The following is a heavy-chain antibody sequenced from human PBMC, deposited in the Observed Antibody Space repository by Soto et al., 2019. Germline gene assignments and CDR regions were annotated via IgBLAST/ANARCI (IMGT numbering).Heavy chain of an antibody. D-gene: IGHD1-26*01. V-gene: IGHV3-30*18. CDR1: GFTFSSYG. Sequence: QVQLVESGGGVVQPGRSLRLSCAASGFTFSSYGMHWVRQAPGKGLEGVAVISYDGSNKYYADSVKGRFTISRDNSKNTLYLQMNSLRAEDTAVYYCAKDWLSGSYYSGDYWGQGTLVTVSS. J-gene: IGHJ4*02. CDR2: ISYDGSNK. CDR3: AKDWLSGSYYSGDY.